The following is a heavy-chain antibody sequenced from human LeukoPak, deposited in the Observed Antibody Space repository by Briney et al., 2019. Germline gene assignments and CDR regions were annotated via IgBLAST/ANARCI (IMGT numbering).Heavy chain of an antibody. CDR1: GGSVRGYY. D-gene: IGHD3-3*01. V-gene: IGHV4-34*01. Sequence: SETLSLTCAVYGGSVRGYYWSWIRQPPGEGVEWIGEISHRGRTHYNPSLKGRVTMSVDTSKNQFALEVDSVTSADTDVYYCARIPLYFLEPFDYWGQGILVTVAS. J-gene: IGHJ4*02. CDR3: ARIPLYFLEPFDY. CDR2: ISHRGRT.